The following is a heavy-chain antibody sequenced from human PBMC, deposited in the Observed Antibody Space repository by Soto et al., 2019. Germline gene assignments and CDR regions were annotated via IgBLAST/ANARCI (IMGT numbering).Heavy chain of an antibody. CDR3: AKDPPRYNWNYERHQGR. Sequence: GGSLRLSCAASGFTFSSYAMSWVRQAPGKGLEWVSAISGSGGSTYYADSVKGRFTISRDNSKNTLYLQMNSLRAEDTAVYYCAKDPPRYNWNYERHQGRWGQGIRVTVSS. V-gene: IGHV3-23*01. D-gene: IGHD1-7*01. CDR2: ISGSGGST. CDR1: GFTFSSYA. J-gene: IGHJ4*02.